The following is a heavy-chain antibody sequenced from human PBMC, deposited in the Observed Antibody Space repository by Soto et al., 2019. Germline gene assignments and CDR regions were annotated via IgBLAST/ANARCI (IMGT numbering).Heavy chain of an antibody. J-gene: IGHJ4*02. CDR1: GYTFTSYG. CDR2: ISAYNGNT. D-gene: IGHD3-22*01. Sequence: ASVKVSCKASGYTFTSYGISWVRQAPGQGLEWMGWISAYNGNTNYAQKLQGRVTMTTDTSTSTAYMELRSLRSDDTAVYYCARGGHYYYDSSGYYYLDYWGQGTLVTGSS. CDR3: ARGGHYYYDSSGYYYLDY. V-gene: IGHV1-18*01.